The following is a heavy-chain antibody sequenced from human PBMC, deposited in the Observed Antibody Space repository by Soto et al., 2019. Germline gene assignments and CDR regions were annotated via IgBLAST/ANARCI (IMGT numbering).Heavy chain of an antibody. J-gene: IGHJ6*02. CDR1: GFTFSSYS. D-gene: IGHD6-13*01. V-gene: IGHV3-21*01. Sequence: EVQLVESGGGLVKPGGSLRLSCAASGFTFSSYSMNWVRQAPGKGLEWVSSISSSSSYIYYADSVKGRCTTSRYNAKNSLYLQMNSLRAEDTAVYYCAREGADRSSWYYYYYGIDVWGPGTTGTVAS. CDR3: AREGADRSSWYYYYYGIDV. CDR2: ISSSSSYI.